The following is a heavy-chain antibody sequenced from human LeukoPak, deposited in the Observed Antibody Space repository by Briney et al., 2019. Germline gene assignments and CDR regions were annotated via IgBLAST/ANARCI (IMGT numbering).Heavy chain of an antibody. J-gene: IGHJ4*02. Sequence: PSETLSLTCAVSGVSFSDYFCSWIRQSPGKGLEWIGKINHSGTTNYKPSLKSRVTISVDTSKNQFSLKLSSATAADTAVYYCATRPEGVAATPYYFDYWGQGTLVTVSS. CDR1: GVSFSDYF. D-gene: IGHD2-15*01. CDR3: ATRPEGVAATPYYFDY. V-gene: IGHV4-34*01. CDR2: INHSGTT.